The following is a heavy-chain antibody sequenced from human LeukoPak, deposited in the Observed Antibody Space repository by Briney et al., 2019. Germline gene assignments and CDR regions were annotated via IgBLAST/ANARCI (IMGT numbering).Heavy chain of an antibody. CDR1: GGSLRSYY. J-gene: IGHJ4*02. CDR2: LYYSGST. CDR3: AGQGTNFGYCSGGSCYIDY. D-gene: IGHD2-15*01. Sequence: SETLSLTRTVSGGSLRSYYWSWIRQPPRKGLEWMGDLYYSGSTNHNPSLQSRVTISLDTFNNQCSLKPSSLAAAATAGYFCAGQGTNFGYCSGGSCYIDYWGQGTLVTVSS. V-gene: IGHV4-59*08.